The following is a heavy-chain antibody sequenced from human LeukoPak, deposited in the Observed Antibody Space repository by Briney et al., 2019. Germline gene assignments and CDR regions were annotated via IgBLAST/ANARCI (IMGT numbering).Heavy chain of an antibody. D-gene: IGHD6-13*01. CDR1: GFTFSSYS. CDR3: AREYSSSWFGGSFDY. V-gene: IGHV3-48*01. J-gene: IGHJ4*02. Sequence: GGSLRLSCAASGFTFSSYSMNWVRQAPGKGLEGVSYISSSSSTIYYADSVKGRFTISRDNAKNSLYLQMNSLRAEDTAVYYCAREYSSSWFGGSFDYWGQGTLVTVSS. CDR2: ISSSSSTI.